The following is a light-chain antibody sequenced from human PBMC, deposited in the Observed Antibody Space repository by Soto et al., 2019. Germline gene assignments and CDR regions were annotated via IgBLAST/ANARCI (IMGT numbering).Light chain of an antibody. CDR1: SSDVGGYNY. Sequence: QSVLTQPASVSGSPGQSITISCTGTSSDVGGYNYVSWYQQHPGKAPKLMIYEVSNRPSGVSNRFSGSKSGNTASLTISGLQAEDEADYYCSSYTSSSTYVVFDGGTKLTVL. CDR3: SSYTSSSTYVV. V-gene: IGLV2-14*01. J-gene: IGLJ2*01. CDR2: EVS.